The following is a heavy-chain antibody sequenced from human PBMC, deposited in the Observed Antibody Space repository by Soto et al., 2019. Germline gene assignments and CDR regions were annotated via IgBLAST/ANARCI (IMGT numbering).Heavy chain of an antibody. V-gene: IGHV4-38-2*01. CDR3: ARGWSSRLVGVPLDS. J-gene: IGHJ4*02. D-gene: IGHD3-16*02. Sequence: SETLSLTCGVSGFSIQTSYFWGWTRQPPGKGPGWTGLISHSGRAISLPSVARRATISLDTTNNAFFLTLKSVTAADTAVYSCARGWSSRLVGVPLDSWGQGSLVTFSA. CDR2: ISHSGRA. CDR1: GFSIQTSYF.